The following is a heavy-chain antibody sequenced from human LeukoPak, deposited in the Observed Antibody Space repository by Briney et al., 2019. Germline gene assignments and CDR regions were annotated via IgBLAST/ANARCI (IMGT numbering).Heavy chain of an antibody. D-gene: IGHD6-6*01. J-gene: IGHJ4*02. CDR2: IYTSAST. CDR1: AASISSGSYY. CDR3: ARGYRSSIAARPIAPLDY. V-gene: IGHV4-61*02. Sequence: SQTLSLTCTVSAASISSGSYYWSWLRQPDGKGLGWIGRIYTSASTNSNPSVKRCVSISVDTSKHQFSLKLSSVTAAETAVYYSARGYRSSIAARPIAPLDYWGQGTLVTVSS.